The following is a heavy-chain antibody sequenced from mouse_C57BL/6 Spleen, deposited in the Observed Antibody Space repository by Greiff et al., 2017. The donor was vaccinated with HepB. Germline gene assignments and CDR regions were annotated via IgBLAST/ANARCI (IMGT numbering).Heavy chain of an antibody. D-gene: IGHD2-1*01. CDR1: GYAFSSSW. J-gene: IGHJ4*01. Sequence: VKLVESGPELVKPGASVKISCKASGYAFSSSWMNWVKQRPGKGLEWIGRIYPGDGDTNYNGKFKGKATLTADKSSSTAYMQLSSLTSEDSAVYFCASRGNYYAMDYWGQGASVTVSS. V-gene: IGHV1-82*01. CDR3: ASRGNYYAMDY. CDR2: IYPGDGDT.